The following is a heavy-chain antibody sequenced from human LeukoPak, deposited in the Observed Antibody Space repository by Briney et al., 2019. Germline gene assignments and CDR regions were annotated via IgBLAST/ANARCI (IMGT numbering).Heavy chain of an antibody. D-gene: IGHD3-10*01. Sequence: SGTLSLTCAVSGGSISSNNWWTWVRQPPGKGLEWVGEIYHSGSTNYNPSLKSRVTISVDTSKNQFSLKLSSVTAADTAVYYCARGGYYPIDYWGQGTLVTVSS. J-gene: IGHJ4*02. CDR3: ARGGYYPIDY. CDR2: IYHSGST. CDR1: GGSISSNNW. V-gene: IGHV4-4*02.